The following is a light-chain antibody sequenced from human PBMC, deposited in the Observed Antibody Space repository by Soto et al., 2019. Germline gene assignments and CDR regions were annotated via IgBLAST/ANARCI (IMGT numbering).Light chain of an antibody. Sequence: EIVLTQSPGTLSLSPGERATLSCRASQSVSSSYLAWYQQKPGQAPRLLIYGASSRATGIPDRFSGSGSGTDFTLTINSLQTEDSATYFCQQSYTTPLTFGGGTKVEVK. J-gene: IGKJ4*01. CDR2: GAS. CDR1: QSVSSSY. CDR3: QQSYTTPLT. V-gene: IGKV3-20*01.